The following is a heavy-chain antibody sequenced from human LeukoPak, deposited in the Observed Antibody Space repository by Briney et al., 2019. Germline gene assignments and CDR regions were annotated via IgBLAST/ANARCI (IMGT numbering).Heavy chain of an antibody. CDR3: ARDRPNYYGSDGHYYRRDGDY. J-gene: IGHJ4*02. CDR2: ITSRGEST. D-gene: IGHD3-22*01. CDR1: GFTFSIYA. Sequence: GGSLRLSXAASGFTFSIYAMSWVRQAQGKGLQWVSSITSRGESTWYVDSVKGRFTITRDNSENTLYLQMHSLRAEDTAVYYCARDRPNYYGSDGHYYRRDGDYWGRGTLVSVSS. V-gene: IGHV3-23*01.